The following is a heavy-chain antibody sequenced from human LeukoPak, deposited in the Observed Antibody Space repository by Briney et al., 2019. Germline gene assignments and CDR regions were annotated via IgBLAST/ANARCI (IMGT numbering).Heavy chain of an antibody. J-gene: IGHJ3*02. V-gene: IGHV3-33*01. Sequence: GSSLRLSCAASGFTFSSYGMHWVRQAPGKGLEGGAVIWYDGSNKYYADSVKGRFTISRDNSKNTLYLQMNSMRAEDTAVYYCARGTGLLLWFGELFSAFDIWGQGTMVTVSS. D-gene: IGHD3-10*01. CDR3: ARGTGLLLWFGELFSAFDI. CDR1: GFTFSSYG. CDR2: IWYDGSNK.